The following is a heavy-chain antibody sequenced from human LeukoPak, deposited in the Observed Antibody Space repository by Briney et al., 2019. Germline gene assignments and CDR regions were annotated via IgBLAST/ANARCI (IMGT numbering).Heavy chain of an antibody. D-gene: IGHD3-22*01. CDR1: GFTFSSYS. CDR2: ISSSSSYI. V-gene: IGHV3-21*01. Sequence: GGSLRLSRAASGFTFSSYSMNWVRQAPGKGLEWVSSISSSSSYIYYADSVKGRFTISRDNAKNSLYLQMNSPRAEDTAVYYCARDNYYDSSGLGYWGQGTLVTVSS. CDR3: ARDNYYDSSGLGY. J-gene: IGHJ4*02.